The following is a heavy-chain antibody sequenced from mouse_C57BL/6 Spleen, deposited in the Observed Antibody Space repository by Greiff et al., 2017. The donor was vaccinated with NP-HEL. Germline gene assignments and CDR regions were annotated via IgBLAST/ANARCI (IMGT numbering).Heavy chain of an antibody. V-gene: IGHV5-4*01. CDR1: GFTFSSYA. Sequence: EVKLMESGGGLVKPGGSLKLSCAASGFTFSSYAMSWVRQTPEKRLEWVATISDGGSYTYYPDNVKGRFTISRDNAKNNLYLQMSHLKSEDTAMYYCARENISWFAYWGQGTLVTVSA. CDR2: ISDGGSYT. J-gene: IGHJ3*01. CDR3: ARENISWFAY.